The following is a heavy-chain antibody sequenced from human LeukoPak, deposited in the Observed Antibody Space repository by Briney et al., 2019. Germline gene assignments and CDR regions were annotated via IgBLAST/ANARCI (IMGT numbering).Heavy chain of an antibody. Sequence: EASVKVSCKASGYTFTSYAMHWVRQAPGQRLEWMGWINAGNGNTKYSQKFQGRVTITRDTSASTAYMELSSLRSEDTAVCYCARDNTAMASFDYWGQGTLVTVSS. V-gene: IGHV1-3*01. D-gene: IGHD5-18*01. J-gene: IGHJ4*02. CDR1: GYTFTSYA. CDR3: ARDNTAMASFDY. CDR2: INAGNGNT.